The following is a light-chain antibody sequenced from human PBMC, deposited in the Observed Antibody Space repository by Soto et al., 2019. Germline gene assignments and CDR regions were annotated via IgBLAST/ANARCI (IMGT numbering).Light chain of an antibody. Sequence: QSVLTQPPSASGSPGQSVTISCAGTSSDVGGYNYVSWYQQYPGKVPKLMIYEVSERPSGVPDRFSGSKSGNTAFLTVSGLQDEDEADYYCLSYADTAYVFGTGTKVTVL. CDR3: LSYADTAYV. J-gene: IGLJ1*01. CDR1: SSDVGGYNY. CDR2: EVS. V-gene: IGLV2-8*01.